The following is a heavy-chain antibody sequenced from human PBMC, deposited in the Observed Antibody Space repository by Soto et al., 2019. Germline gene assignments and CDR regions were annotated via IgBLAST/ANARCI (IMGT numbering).Heavy chain of an antibody. CDR2: MNPNSGNT. CDR1: GYTFTSYD. V-gene: IGHV1-8*01. D-gene: IGHD6-13*01. J-gene: IGHJ4*02. CDR3: AREHSNSWRFDY. Sequence: QVQLVQSGAEVKKPGASVKVSCKASGYTFTSYDINGVRQATGQGLEWMGWMNPNSGNTGYAQKFQGRVTLTRNTSISTAYMELSSLRSEDTAVYYCAREHSNSWRFDYWGQGTLVTVSS.